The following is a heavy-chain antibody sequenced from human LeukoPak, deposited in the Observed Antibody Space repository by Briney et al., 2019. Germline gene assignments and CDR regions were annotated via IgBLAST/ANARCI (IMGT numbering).Heavy chain of an antibody. CDR2: IRYDGSNE. CDR1: GFTVSSNS. J-gene: IGHJ6*03. D-gene: IGHD3-10*01. V-gene: IGHV3-30*02. Sequence: GGSLRLSCTVSGFTVSSNSMSWVRQAPGKGLEWVAFIRYDGSNEYYADSVKGRFTISRDNSKNTLYLQMNSLRAEDTAVYYCVWFGESPYYYYYMDVWGKGTTVTISS. CDR3: VWFGESPYYYYYMDV.